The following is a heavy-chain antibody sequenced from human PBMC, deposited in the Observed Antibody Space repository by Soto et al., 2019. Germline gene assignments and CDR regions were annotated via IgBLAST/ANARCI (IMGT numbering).Heavy chain of an antibody. D-gene: IGHD3-10*01. CDR2: ISWNSGSI. CDR3: AKAGGAWGAEYFQH. V-gene: IGHV3-9*01. CDR1: GFTFDDYA. Sequence: DVQLVESGGGLVQPGRSLRLSCAASGFTFDDYAMHWVRQAPGKGLEWVSGISWNSGSIGYADSVKGRFTISRDNAKNSLYLQMNSLRAEDTALYYCAKAGGAWGAEYFQHWGQGTLVTVSS. J-gene: IGHJ1*01.